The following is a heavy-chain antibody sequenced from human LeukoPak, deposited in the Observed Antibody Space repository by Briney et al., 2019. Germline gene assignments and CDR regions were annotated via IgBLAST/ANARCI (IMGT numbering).Heavy chain of an antibody. Sequence: GGSLRLSCAPSGFTFSNYGMHWVRQAPGKGLEWVAVIWYDGSNKYYADSVKGRFTISRDNSKNTLYLQMNSLRAEDTAVYYCAGNYGPYYFDYWGQGTLVTVSS. J-gene: IGHJ4*02. D-gene: IGHD3-10*01. CDR2: IWYDGSNK. V-gene: IGHV3-33*01. CDR3: AGNYGPYYFDY. CDR1: GFTFSNYG.